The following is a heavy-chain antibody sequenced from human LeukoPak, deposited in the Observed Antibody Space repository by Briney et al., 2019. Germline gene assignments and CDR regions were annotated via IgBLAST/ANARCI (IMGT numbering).Heavy chain of an antibody. J-gene: IGHJ4*02. CDR3: AAYRSRWFSFDY. Sequence: GGSLRLSCAASESTFISYGMHWFRQAPGKGREWVALIRYDGRDKYYADSVKGRFTISRDSSNNTLYVQMDSVSPDDTAENYCAAYRSRWFSFDYWGQGTLVTVSS. CDR1: ESTFISYG. D-gene: IGHD6-13*01. CDR2: IRYDGRDK. V-gene: IGHV3-30*02.